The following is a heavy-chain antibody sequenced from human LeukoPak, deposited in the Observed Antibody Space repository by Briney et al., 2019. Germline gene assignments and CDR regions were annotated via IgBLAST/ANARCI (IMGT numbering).Heavy chain of an antibody. D-gene: IGHD6-25*01. CDR3: ARKLSGWFDP. V-gene: IGHV4-34*01. CDR2: INHSGST. CDR1: GGSFSGYY. J-gene: IGHJ5*02. Sequence: SETLSLTCAVYGGSFSGYYWSWIRQPPGKGLEWIGEINHSGSTNYNPSLKSRVTISVDTSKNQFSLKLSSVTAADTAVYYCARKLSGWFDPWGQGTLVTVSS.